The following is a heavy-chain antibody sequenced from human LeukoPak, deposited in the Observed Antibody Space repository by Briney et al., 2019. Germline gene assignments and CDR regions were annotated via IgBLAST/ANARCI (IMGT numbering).Heavy chain of an antibody. CDR2: IYYSGST. Sequence: SETLSLTCTVSGGSISSSSYYWGWIRQPPGNGLEWIGSIYYSGSTYYNPSLKSRVTISVDTSKNQFSLKLSSVTAADTAVYYCARQTYGSGSYSQYYYYYYYMDVWGKGTTVTISS. D-gene: IGHD3-10*01. CDR3: ARQTYGSGSYSQYYYYYYYMDV. CDR1: GGSISSSSYY. V-gene: IGHV4-39*01. J-gene: IGHJ6*03.